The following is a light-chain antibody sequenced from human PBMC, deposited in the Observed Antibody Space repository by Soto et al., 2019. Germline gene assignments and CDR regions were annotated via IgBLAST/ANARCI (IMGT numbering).Light chain of an antibody. V-gene: IGKV3D-20*01. CDR2: DAY. J-gene: IGKJ1*01. Sequence: EIVLTQSPGTLSLSPRESATLSCRTSQTTSGKYLAWYQPRPGLAPRLIIYDAYSRATGIPDRFSGIVSGTDFALTISRLEPEDFAVYYCQQYGSSPPWTLGQGTKLDIK. CDR3: QQYGSSPPWT. CDR1: QTTSGKY.